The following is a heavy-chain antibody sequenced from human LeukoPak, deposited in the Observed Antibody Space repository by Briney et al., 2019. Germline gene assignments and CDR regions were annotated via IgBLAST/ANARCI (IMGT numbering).Heavy chain of an antibody. V-gene: IGHV3-49*04. CDR1: GFTFSTYA. D-gene: IGHD3-22*01. CDR2: IRSKAYGGTT. CDR3: TTYYYDSSGYYPIWFDP. Sequence: GGSLRLSCAASGFTFSTYAMSWVRQAPGKGLEWVGFIRSKAYGGTTEYAASVKGRFTISRDDSKSIAYLQMNSLKTEDTAVYYCTTYYYDSSGYYPIWFDPWGQGTLVTVSS. J-gene: IGHJ5*02.